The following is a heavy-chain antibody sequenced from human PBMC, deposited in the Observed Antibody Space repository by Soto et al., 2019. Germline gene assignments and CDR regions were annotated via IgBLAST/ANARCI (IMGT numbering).Heavy chain of an antibody. J-gene: IGHJ3*02. D-gene: IGHD2-2*01. CDR2: ISSSSSTI. CDR1: GFTFSSYS. CDR3: ARDFSSLDIVVVPAYRKPYDAFDI. Sequence: EVQLVESGGGLVQPGGSLRLSCAASGFTFSSYSMNWVRQAPGKGLEGVSYISSSSSTIYYADSVKGRFTISRDNAKNSLYLQMNSLRAEDTAVYYCARDFSSLDIVVVPAYRKPYDAFDIWGQGTMVTVSS. V-gene: IGHV3-48*01.